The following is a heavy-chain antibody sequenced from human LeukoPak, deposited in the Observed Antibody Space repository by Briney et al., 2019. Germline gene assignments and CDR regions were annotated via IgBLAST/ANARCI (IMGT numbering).Heavy chain of an antibody. CDR1: GYSLTNYW. CDR2: IYPRDSDT. D-gene: IGHD3-10*01. J-gene: IGHJ3*02. Sequence: GESLKISCKGSGYSLTNYWLGRERQMPGKGLEWMGIIYPRDSDTRYRPSLQGQVTISADKSISTAYLQWSSLKASDTAMYYCARQVEAMVRGVIVDALDIWGQGTMVTVSS. V-gene: IGHV5-51*01. CDR3: ARQVEAMVRGVIVDALDI.